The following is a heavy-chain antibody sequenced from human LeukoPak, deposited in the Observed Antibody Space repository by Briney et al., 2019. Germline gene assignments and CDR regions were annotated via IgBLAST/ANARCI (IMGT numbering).Heavy chain of an antibody. CDR1: GFTFSIYW. Sequence: GGSLRLSCAASGFTFSIYWMSWVRQAPGKGLEWVANIKEDGSDKYYVDSVKGRFTISRDNSKNTLYLQMNSLRAEDTAVYYCAKDLDSSGYYYSGDYWGQGTLVIVSS. D-gene: IGHD3-22*01. CDR2: IKEDGSDK. V-gene: IGHV3-7*03. CDR3: AKDLDSSGYYYSGDY. J-gene: IGHJ4*02.